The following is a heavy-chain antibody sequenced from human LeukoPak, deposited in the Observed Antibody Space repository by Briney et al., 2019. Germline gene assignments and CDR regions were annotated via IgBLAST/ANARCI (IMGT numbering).Heavy chain of an antibody. V-gene: IGHV3-30*03. J-gene: IGHJ4*02. CDR3: ARDRSNSWSKDY. D-gene: IGHD6-13*01. CDR1: GFTFSNYA. CDR2: ISDHGSEK. Sequence: GGSLRLSCAASGFTFSNYAIHWVRQAPGKGLEWVAVISDHGSEKYYADSVRGRFTISRDNAKNSLYLQMNSLRADDAAVYYCARDRSNSWSKDYWGQGTLVTVSS.